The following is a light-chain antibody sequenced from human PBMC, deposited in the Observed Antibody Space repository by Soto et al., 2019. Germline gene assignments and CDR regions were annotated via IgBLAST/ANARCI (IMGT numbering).Light chain of an antibody. V-gene: IGKV1-5*03. Sequence: DIQMTQSPSTLSASVGERVTITCRATQTIITSFAWYQQTPGRAPQLLIYKASILDTGVPSRFSGSGSGTEFTLTISSLQPDDFATYYRQQYKTYSTFGQGTKVDIK. J-gene: IGKJ1*01. CDR1: QTIITS. CDR2: KAS. CDR3: QQYKTYST.